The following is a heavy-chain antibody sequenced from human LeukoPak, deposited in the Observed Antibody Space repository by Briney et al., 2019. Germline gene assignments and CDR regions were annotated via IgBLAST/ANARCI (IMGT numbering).Heavy chain of an antibody. CDR2: IYYSGST. V-gene: IGHV4-59*01. CDR1: SGSFSGYY. CDR3: ARGRLTYYYGSGFMDV. D-gene: IGHD3-10*01. Sequence: PSETLSLTCAVYSGSFSGYYWSWMRQPPGKGLEWIGYIYYSGSTNYSPSLKSRVTISVDTSKNQFSLKLSSVTAADTAVYYCARGRLTYYYGSGFMDVWGKGTTVTISS. J-gene: IGHJ6*03.